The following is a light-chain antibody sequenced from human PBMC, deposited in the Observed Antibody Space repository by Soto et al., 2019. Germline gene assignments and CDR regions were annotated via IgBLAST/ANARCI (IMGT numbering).Light chain of an antibody. CDR1: TSDVGDYNY. CDR3: SSYTSSSTVI. V-gene: IGLV2-14*01. CDR2: DVT. Sequence: HSALTQPASGSGSPGQSITISFTGTTSDVGDYNYVSWYQQHPGKAPKLMIYDVTNRPSGVSNRFSGSKSDNTASLTISGLQAEDEAEYYCSSYTSSSTVIFGGGTKLTVL. J-gene: IGLJ2*01.